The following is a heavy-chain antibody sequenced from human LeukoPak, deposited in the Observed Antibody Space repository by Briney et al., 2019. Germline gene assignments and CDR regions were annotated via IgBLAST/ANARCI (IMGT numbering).Heavy chain of an antibody. J-gene: IGHJ4*02. CDR1: GITFSNHA. V-gene: IGHV3-23*01. Sequence: GGSLRLSCAASGITFSNHAMNWVRQAPGKGLEWVSAISGSGGSTYYADSVKGRFTISRDNSKNTLYLQMNSLRAEDTAVYYCAKEYDFWSGRDDWGQGTLVTVSS. CDR2: ISGSGGST. CDR3: AKEYDFWSGRDD. D-gene: IGHD3-3*01.